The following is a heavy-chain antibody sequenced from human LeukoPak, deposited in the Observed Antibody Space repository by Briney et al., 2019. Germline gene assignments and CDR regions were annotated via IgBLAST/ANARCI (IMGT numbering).Heavy chain of an antibody. J-gene: IGHJ6*03. Sequence: GASVKVSCKASGYTFTSYGISWVRQAPGQGLEWMGWISGYNGNTNYAQKLQGRVTMTTDTSTSTAYMELRSLRSDDTAVYYCASNGPQYYDFWSGYYRPIPRHYYYYMDVWGKGTTVTVSS. V-gene: IGHV1-18*01. CDR2: ISGYNGNT. CDR3: ASNGPQYYDFWSGYYRPIPRHYYYYMDV. CDR1: GYTFTSYG. D-gene: IGHD3-3*01.